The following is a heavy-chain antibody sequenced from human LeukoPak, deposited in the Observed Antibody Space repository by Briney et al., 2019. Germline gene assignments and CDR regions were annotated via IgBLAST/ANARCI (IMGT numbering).Heavy chain of an antibody. V-gene: IGHV3-30-3*01. CDR1: GFPFSTHA. J-gene: IGHJ4*02. D-gene: IGHD6-13*01. CDR2: ISQDGSDR. Sequence: PGGSLRLSCTASGFPFSTHAMHWVRQAPGKGLEWVAVISQDGSDRHYTDSVKGRFTISRDNSKNTLYLQMNSLRAEDTAVYYCAIAPGIAAEVYFDYWGQGTLVTVSS. CDR3: AIAPGIAAEVYFDY.